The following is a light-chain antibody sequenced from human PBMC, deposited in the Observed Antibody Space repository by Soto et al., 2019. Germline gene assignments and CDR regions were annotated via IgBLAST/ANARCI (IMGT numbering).Light chain of an antibody. CDR1: RSVGNH. CDR2: GDS. V-gene: IGKV3-20*01. J-gene: IGKJ4*02. CDR3: QQYGSSPLT. Sequence: SMSTSPGARATLSCRASRSVGNHLDWDQHKPGQAPGPLIYGDSSRDTGIPDRFSGGGAGTDLEVPVSRLEDEDCAVYYCQQYGSSPLTFGGGTKV.